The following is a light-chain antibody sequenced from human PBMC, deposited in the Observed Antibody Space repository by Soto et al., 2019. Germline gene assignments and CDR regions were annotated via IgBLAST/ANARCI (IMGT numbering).Light chain of an antibody. CDR3: QQRSNWPPA. V-gene: IGKV3-11*01. Sequence: EIVLTQSPATLSLSPGERVTLSCRASQSVSSDLAWYQQKPGQAPRLLIYDASNRATGIPARFSGSGSGTDFTLTISSLHPEDFAVYYCQQRSNWPPAFGGGTKVEIK. CDR2: DAS. J-gene: IGKJ4*01. CDR1: QSVSSD.